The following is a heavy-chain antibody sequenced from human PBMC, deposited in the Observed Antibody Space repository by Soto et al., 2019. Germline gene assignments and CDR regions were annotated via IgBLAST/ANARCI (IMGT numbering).Heavy chain of an antibody. Sequence: EVQLVESGGGLVQPGGSLRLSCAASGFTFSSYSMNWVRQAPGKGLEWVSYISSSSSTIYSADSVKGRFTISRDNAKNTLYLQMNRLRDEDTAVYYCALGDPGEPFDYWGQGTLVTVSS. J-gene: IGHJ4*02. V-gene: IGHV3-48*02. D-gene: IGHD1-26*01. CDR3: ALGDPGEPFDY. CDR1: GFTFSSYS. CDR2: ISSSSSTI.